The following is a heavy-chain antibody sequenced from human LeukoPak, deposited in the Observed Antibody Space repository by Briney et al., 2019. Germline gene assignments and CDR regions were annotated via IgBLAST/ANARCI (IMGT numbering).Heavy chain of an antibody. CDR1: GFTFSSYT. Sequence: GGFLRLSCAASGFTFSSYTMSWVRQAPGKGLEWVSTITTSDGITYYADSVKGRFTVSRDNSKNTPFLQMNSLRAEDTAVYYCAKDGGLWVSAHWGDSWGRGTLVTVSS. V-gene: IGHV3-23*01. CDR2: ITTSDGIT. CDR3: AKDGGLWVSAHWGDS. D-gene: IGHD7-27*01. J-gene: IGHJ4*02.